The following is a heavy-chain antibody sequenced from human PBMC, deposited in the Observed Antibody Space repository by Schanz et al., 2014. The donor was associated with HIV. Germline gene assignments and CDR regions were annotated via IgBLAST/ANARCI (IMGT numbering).Heavy chain of an antibody. J-gene: IGHJ4*02. V-gene: IGHV1-18*01. CDR3: ARVPRWLQPHFDY. CDR1: GYTFTSYG. Sequence: QVQLVQSGAEVKKPGASVKVSCKASGYTFTSYGISWVRQAPGQGLEWMGWISGYNGNTNYAQKLQGRVTMTTDTSTSIAYMELRSLRFDDTAMYYCARVPRWLQPHFDYGGQGILVTVSS. CDR2: ISGYNGNT. D-gene: IGHD5-12*01.